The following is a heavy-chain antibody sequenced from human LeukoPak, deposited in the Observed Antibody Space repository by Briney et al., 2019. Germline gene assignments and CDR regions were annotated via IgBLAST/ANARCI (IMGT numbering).Heavy chain of an antibody. Sequence: SETLSLTCTVSDDSITMYYWTWIRQPPGKGLEWIGSIFYSGTTYYDPSLKSRVTISVDTSKNQFSLKLASVTAADTAVYYCARGYTSSSEPFDYWGQGTLVTVSS. D-gene: IGHD6-6*01. CDR1: DDSITMYY. V-gene: IGHV4-59*01. CDR2: IFYSGTT. J-gene: IGHJ4*02. CDR3: ARGYTSSSEPFDY.